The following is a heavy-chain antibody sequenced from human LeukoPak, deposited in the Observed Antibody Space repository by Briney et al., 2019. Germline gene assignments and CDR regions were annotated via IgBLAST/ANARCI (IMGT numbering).Heavy chain of an antibody. Sequence: GGSLRLSCAASGFTVSSNYMSWVRQAPGKGLEWVSVIYSGGRTYYADSVKGRFTISRDNSKNTLYLQMNSLRAEDTAVYYCAKETSSGNFVTINCWGQGTLVTVSS. V-gene: IGHV3-53*01. CDR1: GFTVSSNY. J-gene: IGHJ4*02. CDR2: IYSGGRT. CDR3: AKETSSGNFVTINC. D-gene: IGHD1-26*01.